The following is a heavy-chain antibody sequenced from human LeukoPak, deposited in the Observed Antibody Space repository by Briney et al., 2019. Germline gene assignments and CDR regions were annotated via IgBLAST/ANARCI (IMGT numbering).Heavy chain of an antibody. J-gene: IGHJ4*02. CDR3: AREGPMIVVGHGLDY. V-gene: IGHV3-48*03. CDR2: ISSSGSTI. CDR1: GFTFSSYE. D-gene: IGHD3-22*01. Sequence: PGGSLRLSCAASGFTFSSYEMNWVRQAPGKGLEWVSYISSSGSTIYYADSVKGRFTISRDNAKNSLYLQMNSLRAEDTAVYYCAREGPMIVVGHGLDYWGQGTLVTVSS.